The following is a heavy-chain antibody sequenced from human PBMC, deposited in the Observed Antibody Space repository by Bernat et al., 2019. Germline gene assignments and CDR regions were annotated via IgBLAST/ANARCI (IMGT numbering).Heavy chain of an antibody. CDR1: GGSISSYY. CDR3: ARSRNYYEYDR. V-gene: IGHV4-59*01. CDR2: IYYSGST. D-gene: IGHD3-16*01. Sequence: QVQLQESGPGLVKPSETLSLTCTVSGGSISSYYWSWIRQPPGKGLEWIGYIYYSGSTNYNPSLKSRVAISVDASKNQFSLRLSSVTAADTAVYYCARSRNYYEYDRWGQGNLVTVSS. J-gene: IGHJ5*02.